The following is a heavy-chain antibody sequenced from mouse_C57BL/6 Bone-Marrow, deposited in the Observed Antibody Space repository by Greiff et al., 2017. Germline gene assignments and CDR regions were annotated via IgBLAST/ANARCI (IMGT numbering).Heavy chain of an antibody. CDR3: ASGYGSSGAWFAY. CDR1: GFSLSTFGMG. V-gene: IGHV8-8*01. Sequence: QVTLKECGPGILQPSQTLSLTCSFSGFSLSTFGMGVGWIRQPSGKGLEWLAPIWWADDKYYTPALKSRLTISKDTSKNQVFLKIANVDTADTATYYCASGYGSSGAWFAYWGQGTLVTVSA. D-gene: IGHD1-1*01. J-gene: IGHJ3*01. CDR2: IWWADDK.